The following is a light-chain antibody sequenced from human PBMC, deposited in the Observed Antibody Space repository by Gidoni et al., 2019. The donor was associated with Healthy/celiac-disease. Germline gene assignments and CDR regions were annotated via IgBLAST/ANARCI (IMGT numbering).Light chain of an antibody. CDR3: QQYGSSPYVT. CDR1: QSVSSSY. Sequence: ETESTQSPRTLSLSPWERATLSCRASQSVSSSYLAWYQQKPGQAPRLLIYDASSRATGIPDRFSGSGSVTDFTLTISRLEPEDFAVYYCQQYGSSPYVTFGQGTKLEIK. V-gene: IGKV3-20*01. CDR2: DAS. J-gene: IGKJ2*01.